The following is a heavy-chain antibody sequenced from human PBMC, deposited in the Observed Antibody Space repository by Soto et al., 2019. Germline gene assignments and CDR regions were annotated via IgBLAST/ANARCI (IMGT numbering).Heavy chain of an antibody. J-gene: IGHJ4*02. V-gene: IGHV4-34*01. CDR1: GGSFSGYY. CDR2: INHSGST. D-gene: IGHD6-13*01. CDR3: ARELLPGYSSSWYYFDY. Sequence: SETLSLTCAVYGGSFSGYYWSWIRQPPGKGLEWIGEINHSGSTNYNPSLKSRVTISVDTSKNQFSLKLSSVTAADTAVYYCARELLPGYSSSWYYFDYWGQGTLVTVSS.